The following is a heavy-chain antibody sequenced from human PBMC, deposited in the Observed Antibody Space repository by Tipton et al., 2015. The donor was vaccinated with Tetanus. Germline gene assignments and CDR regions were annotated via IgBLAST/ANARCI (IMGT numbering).Heavy chain of an antibody. J-gene: IGHJ4*02. D-gene: IGHD1-26*01. CDR3: ARGLPREPFYFDY. CDR1: GGSSSSFY. Sequence: GLAKPSETLSLTCAVSGGSSSSFYWSWIRQPPGKGLEWIGNIYYTERTSYTPSLDSRVSISVDTSKNQCSLRLTSVTAADTAVYFCARGLPREPFYFDYWGQGKQVIVSS. V-gene: IGHV4-59*06. CDR2: IYYTERT.